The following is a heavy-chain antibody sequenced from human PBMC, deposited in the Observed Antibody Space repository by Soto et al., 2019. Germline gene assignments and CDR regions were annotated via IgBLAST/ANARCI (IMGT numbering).Heavy chain of an antibody. V-gene: IGHV1-69*18. CDR3: AKVLVAERPYGMDV. Sequence: QVQLVQSGAEVKKPGSSVKVSCKASGGTFSSYAISWVRQAPGQGLEWMGRIIPIFGTANYAQKFQGRVTITADESTSPAYMELSRFGSEDTAVYYCAKVLVAERPYGMDVWGQGTTVTVSS. CDR1: GGTFSSYA. J-gene: IGHJ6*02. CDR2: IIPIFGTA.